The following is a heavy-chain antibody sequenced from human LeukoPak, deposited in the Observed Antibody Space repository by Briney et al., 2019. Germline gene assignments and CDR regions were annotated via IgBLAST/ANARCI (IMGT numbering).Heavy chain of an antibody. V-gene: IGHV3-48*04. D-gene: IGHD3-9*01. CDR3: TLVGSYDTLTGFRFPPYFYGMDV. CDR1: GFTFSSYS. J-gene: IGHJ6*02. CDR2: ISSSSSTI. Sequence: PGGSLRLSCAASGFTFSSYSMNWVRQAPGKGLEWVSYISSSSSTIYYADSVKGRFTISRDNAKNSLYLQMNSLRAEDTAVCFCTLVGSYDTLTGFRFPPYFYGMDVWGQGTTVTVSS.